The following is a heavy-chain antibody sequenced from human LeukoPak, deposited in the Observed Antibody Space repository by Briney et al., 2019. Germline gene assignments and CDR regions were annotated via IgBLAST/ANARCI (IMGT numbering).Heavy chain of an antibody. CDR3: ARDLPPYYFDY. CDR2: MIPILGIA. Sequence: SVKVSRKASGGIFSRYAISWVRQAPGQGLEWMGRMIPILGIANYAQKFQGRGTITADKFTSTAYMDLSSLRSEDTAAYYCARDLPPYYFDYWGRGALLGVSS. J-gene: IGHJ4*02. CDR1: GGIFSRYA. V-gene: IGHV1-69*04.